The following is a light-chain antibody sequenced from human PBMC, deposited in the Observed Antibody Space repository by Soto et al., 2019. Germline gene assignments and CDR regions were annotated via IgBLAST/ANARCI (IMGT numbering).Light chain of an antibody. CDR1: QSVSSIY. Sequence: EIVLTQSPGTLSLSPGGRATLSCRASQSVSSIYLAWYQQKPGQAPRLLIYDASSRATGIPDRFSGSGSGTDFHLTISGLEPEDFAVYYCQQYGTTPLTFGGGTKVEIK. CDR3: QQYGTTPLT. V-gene: IGKV3-20*01. J-gene: IGKJ4*01. CDR2: DAS.